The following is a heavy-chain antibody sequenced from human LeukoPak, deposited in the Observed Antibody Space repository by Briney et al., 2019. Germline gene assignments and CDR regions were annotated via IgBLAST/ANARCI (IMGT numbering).Heavy chain of an antibody. CDR2: IIPIFGTA. V-gene: IGHV1-69*13. J-gene: IGHJ4*02. D-gene: IGHD6-13*01. CDR1: GGTFSSYA. CDR3: ARVKDHRGIAVAGSDY. Sequence: GASVKVSCKASGGTFSSYAISWVRQAPGQGLEWMGGIIPIFGTANYAQKFQGRVTITADESTSTAYMELSSLRSEDTAVYYCARVKDHRGIAVAGSDYWGQGTLVTVSS.